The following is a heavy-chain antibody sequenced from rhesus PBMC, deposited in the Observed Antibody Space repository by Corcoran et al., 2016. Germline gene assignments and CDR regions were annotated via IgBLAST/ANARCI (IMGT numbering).Heavy chain of an antibody. V-gene: IGHV3S16*01. J-gene: IGHJ4*01. CDR3: TRFSYYGSRQYYFDY. CDR2: ISIDSSYI. D-gene: IGHD4-29*01. Sequence: VQLVESWGGLVQPGGSLSLSCAASGFTFSSYCMSWVRQAPGKGMEWVSSISIDSSYIYYADAVKGRFTTSRDNAKNSLSLQMNSLRAEDTAVYYCTRFSYYGSRQYYFDYWGQGVLVTVSS. CDR1: GFTFSSYC.